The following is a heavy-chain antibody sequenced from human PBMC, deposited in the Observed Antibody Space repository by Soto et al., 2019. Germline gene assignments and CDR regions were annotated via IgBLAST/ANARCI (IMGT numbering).Heavy chain of an antibody. CDR1: GGTFSSYA. CDR3: ALLAVAGTEDGGWYYGMDV. J-gene: IGHJ6*02. V-gene: IGHV1-69*06. Sequence: QVQLVQSGAEVKKPGSSVKVSCKASGGTFSSYAISWVRQAPGQGLEWMGGIIPIFGTANYAQKFQGRVTITADKSTGTAYLQLRSLTSEDTAVYYCALLAVAGTEDGGWYYGMDVWCPCTTVTVSS. CDR2: IIPIFGTA. D-gene: IGHD6-19*01.